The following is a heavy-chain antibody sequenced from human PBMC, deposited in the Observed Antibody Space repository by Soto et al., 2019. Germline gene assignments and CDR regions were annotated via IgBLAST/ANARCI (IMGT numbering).Heavy chain of an antibody. V-gene: IGHV4-34*01. D-gene: IGHD3-10*02. CDR1: GESFSGYY. CDR2: INRSRST. Sequence: SETLSLTCAVYGESFSGYYWSWIRQPPGKGLEWIGEINRSRSTNHNPSLKSRVTISVDTSKNQFSLKLNSVTAADTAVYYCARGWVGTGSHYFRGWGQGTPVTVSS. CDR3: ARGWVGTGSHYFRG. J-gene: IGHJ4*02.